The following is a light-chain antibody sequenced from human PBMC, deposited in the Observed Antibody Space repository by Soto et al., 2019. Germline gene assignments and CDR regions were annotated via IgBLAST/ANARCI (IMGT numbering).Light chain of an antibody. V-gene: IGKV3-20*01. J-gene: IGKJ1*01. CDR1: QFVSSN. CDR2: GAS. CDR3: QQYATSPLT. Sequence: EIVMTQSPVTLSVSPGERATLSCRASQFVSSNLAWYQQKPGQAPRLVIFGASNRATGIPDRFSASGSGTEFTLTISRLEPEDVAVYYCQQYATSPLTFGHGTKVDIK.